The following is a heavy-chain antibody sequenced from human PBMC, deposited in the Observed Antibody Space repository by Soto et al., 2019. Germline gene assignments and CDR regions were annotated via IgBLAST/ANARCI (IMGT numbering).Heavy chain of an antibody. D-gene: IGHD6-19*01. CDR2: TYYRSKWYN. CDR3: AREGYSSGWPPHFDY. J-gene: IGHJ4*02. CDR1: GDSVSSNSAA. Sequence: SQTLSLTCAISGDSVSSNSAAWTWIRQSPSRGLEWLGRTYYRSKWYNDYAVSVKSRITINPDTSKNQFSLQLNSVTPEDTAVYYCAREGYSSGWPPHFDYWGQGTLVTISS. V-gene: IGHV6-1*01.